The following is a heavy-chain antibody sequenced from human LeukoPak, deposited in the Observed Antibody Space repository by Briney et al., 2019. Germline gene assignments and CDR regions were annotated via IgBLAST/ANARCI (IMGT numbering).Heavy chain of an antibody. CDR2: IYPGDSDT. J-gene: IGHJ5*02. CDR1: GYSFTSYW. Sequence: GESLKISCKGSGYSFTSYWIGWVRQMPGKGLEWMGIIYPGDSDTRYSPSFQGQVTISADKSISTAYLQWSSLKASDTAMYYCARQGFWSGYTLHERWFDPWGQGTLVTVSS. V-gene: IGHV5-51*01. CDR3: ARQGFWSGYTLHERWFDP. D-gene: IGHD3-3*01.